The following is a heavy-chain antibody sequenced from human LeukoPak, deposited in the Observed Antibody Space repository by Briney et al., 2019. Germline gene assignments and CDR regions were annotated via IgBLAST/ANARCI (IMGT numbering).Heavy chain of an antibody. CDR1: GFTFSSYS. D-gene: IGHD6-19*01. J-gene: IGHJ4*02. CDR2: ISSSSTYI. V-gene: IGHV3-21*04. CDR3: AKGRSGWYEGLDY. Sequence: KAGGSLRLSCAASGFTFSSYSMNWVRQAPGKGLEWVSSISSSSTYIYYADSVKGRFTISRDNSKSTLFLQMNSLRADDTAIYYCAKGRSGWYEGLDYWGQGILVTVSS.